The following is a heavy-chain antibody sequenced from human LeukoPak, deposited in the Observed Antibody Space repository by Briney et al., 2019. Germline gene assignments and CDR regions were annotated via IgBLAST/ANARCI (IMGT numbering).Heavy chain of an antibody. CDR3: AGADGDTAMVWGGFDY. J-gene: IGHJ4*02. V-gene: IGHV4-59*01. D-gene: IGHD5-18*01. CDR1: GGSISSNY. Sequence: PSETLSLTCTVSGGSISSNYWSWIRQPPGKGLEWIGYIYYSGSTNYNPSLKSRVTISVDTSKNQFSLKLSSVTAADTAVYYCAGADGDTAMVWGGFDYLGQGTLVTVSS. CDR2: IYYSGST.